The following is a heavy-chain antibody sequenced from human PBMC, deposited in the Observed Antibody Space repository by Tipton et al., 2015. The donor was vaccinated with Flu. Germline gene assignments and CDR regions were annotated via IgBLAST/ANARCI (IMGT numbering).Heavy chain of an antibody. Sequence: LRLSCTVSGGSMSSYYWSWIRQSPGKGLEWIGNIYYGGSPNYDPSLKSRVTISVDMSKNQFSLKLSSVTAADTAVYYCARSMVGIFGVVEGCHGMDVWGQGTMVSVSS. J-gene: IGHJ6*02. V-gene: IGHV4-59*01. CDR3: ARSMVGIFGVVEGCHGMDV. CDR1: GGSMSSYY. D-gene: IGHD3-3*01. CDR2: IYYGGSP.